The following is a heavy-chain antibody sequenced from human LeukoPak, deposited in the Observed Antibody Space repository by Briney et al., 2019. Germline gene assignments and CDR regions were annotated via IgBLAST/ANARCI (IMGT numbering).Heavy chain of an antibody. D-gene: IGHD3-22*01. CDR1: GGSFSTYY. CDR3: ARRKHFAVSSGYYSFIY. CDR2: IYHSGST. Sequence: PSETLSLTCTVSGGSFSTYYWGWIRQPPGKGLEWIGSIYHSGSTNYNPSLKSRVTISVDTSKNQFSLKLSSVTAADTAVYYCARRKHFAVSSGYYSFIYWGQGTLVTVSS. J-gene: IGHJ4*02. V-gene: IGHV4-34*01.